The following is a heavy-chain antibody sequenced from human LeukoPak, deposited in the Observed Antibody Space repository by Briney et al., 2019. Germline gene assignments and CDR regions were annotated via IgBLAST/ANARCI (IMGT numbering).Heavy chain of an antibody. J-gene: IGHJ4*02. CDR1: GFTFSSYW. CDR2: INSDGSST. V-gene: IGHV3-74*01. Sequence: GGSLRLSCAASGFTFSSYWMHWVRHAPGKGLVWVSRINSDGSSTSYADSVKGRFTISRDNAKNTLYLQMNSLRAEDTAVYYCARADPGAQHLDYWGQGTLVTVSS. D-gene: IGHD3-10*01. CDR3: ARADPGAQHLDY.